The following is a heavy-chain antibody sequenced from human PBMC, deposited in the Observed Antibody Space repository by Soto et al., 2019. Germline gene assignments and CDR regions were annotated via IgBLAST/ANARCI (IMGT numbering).Heavy chain of an antibody. D-gene: IGHD3-9*01. CDR1: GGSISSGGYS. J-gene: IGHJ4*02. V-gene: IGHV4-30-2*01. CDR2: IYHSGST. Sequence: SETLSLTCAVSGGSISSGGYSWSWIRQPPGKGLEWIGYIYHSGSTNYNPSLKSRVTISVDTSKNQFSLKLSSVTATDTAVYYCATRSGTGRIDYWGQGTLVTVSS. CDR3: ATRSGTGRIDY.